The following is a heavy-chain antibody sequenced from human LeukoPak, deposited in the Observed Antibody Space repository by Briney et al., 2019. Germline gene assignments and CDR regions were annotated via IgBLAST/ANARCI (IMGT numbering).Heavy chain of an antibody. V-gene: IGHV4-59*08. CDR2: IYYTGNT. D-gene: IGHD6-19*01. CDR1: GGSISSYY. J-gene: IGHJ3*02. Sequence: PSETLSLTCTVSGGSISSYYWTCIRQPPGKGLEWIGYIYYTGNTNYNPSLKSRVTISVDTSKNHFSLKLSSVTAADTAVYYCARRSKAVAGLAFDIWGRGTMVTVSS. CDR3: ARRSKAVAGLAFDI.